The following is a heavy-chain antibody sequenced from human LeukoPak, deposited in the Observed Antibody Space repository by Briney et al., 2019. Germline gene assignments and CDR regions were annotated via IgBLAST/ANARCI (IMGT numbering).Heavy chain of an antibody. V-gene: IGHV4-34*01. CDR1: GGSFSGYY. Sequence: PSETLSLTCAVYGGSFSGYYWSWIRQPPGKGLEWIGEINHSGSTNYNPSLKSRVTISVDTSKNQFSLKLSSVTAADTAVYYCARVTTVTTSYYFDYWGQGTLVTVFS. CDR2: INHSGST. J-gene: IGHJ4*02. CDR3: ARVTTVTTSYYFDY. D-gene: IGHD4-17*01.